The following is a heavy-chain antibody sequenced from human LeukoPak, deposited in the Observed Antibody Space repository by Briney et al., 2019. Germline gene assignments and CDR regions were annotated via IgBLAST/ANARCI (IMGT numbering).Heavy chain of an antibody. CDR3: ASGGYYDFWSGFDY. J-gene: IGHJ4*02. D-gene: IGHD3-3*01. CDR2: IYYSGST. CDR1: GGSISSGGYY. V-gene: IGHV4-31*03. Sequence: SETLSLTCTVSGGSISSGGYYWSWIRQHPGKGLEWIGYIYYSGSTYYNPSLKSRVTISVDTSKNQFSLKLSSVTAADTAVYYCASGGYYDFWSGFDYWGQGTLVTVSS.